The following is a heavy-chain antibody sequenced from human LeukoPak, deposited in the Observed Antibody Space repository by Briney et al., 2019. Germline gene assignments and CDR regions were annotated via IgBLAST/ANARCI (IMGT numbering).Heavy chain of an antibody. CDR2: IYHSGST. V-gene: IGHV4-30-2*01. Sequence: SETLSLTCTVSGGSISSGGYYWSWIRQPPGKGLEWIGYIYHSGSTYYNPSLKSRVTISVDRSKNQFSLKLSSVTAAGTAVYYCARDQGLDYWGQGTLVTVSS. J-gene: IGHJ4*02. CDR3: ARDQGLDY. CDR1: GGSISSGGYY.